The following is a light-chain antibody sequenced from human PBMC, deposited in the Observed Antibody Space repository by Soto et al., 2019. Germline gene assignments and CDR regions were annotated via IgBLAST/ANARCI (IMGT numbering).Light chain of an antibody. CDR1: QDISSA. Sequence: AIQLTQSPSSLSASVGDRVTVTCRASQDISSALAWYQQKPGKAPKLLIYDASSLESGVPSRFSGSGSGTDFTLTISSLQPEDFATYYCQQFNNYPITFGGGTRLDIK. J-gene: IGKJ4*01. V-gene: IGKV1D-13*01. CDR3: QQFNNYPIT. CDR2: DAS.